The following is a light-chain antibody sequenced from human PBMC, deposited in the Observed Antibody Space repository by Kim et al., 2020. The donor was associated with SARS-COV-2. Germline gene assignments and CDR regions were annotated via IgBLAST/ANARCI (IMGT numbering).Light chain of an antibody. Sequence: SYELTQPLSVSVALGQTATIPCGGNNIGNKNVHWYHQKPGQAPVLVIYRDSNRPSGIPERLSGSNSGNTATLTISRAEAGDEGDYYCQVWDSSTGVFGGG. V-gene: IGLV3-9*01. CDR2: RDS. J-gene: IGLJ3*02. CDR1: NIGNKN. CDR3: QVWDSSTGV.